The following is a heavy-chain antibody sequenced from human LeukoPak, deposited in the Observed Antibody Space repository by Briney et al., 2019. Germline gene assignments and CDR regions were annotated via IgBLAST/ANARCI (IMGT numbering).Heavy chain of an antibody. J-gene: IGHJ4*02. CDR1: GYPFSSYC. CDR2: IYPLDSDV. D-gene: IGHD6-13*01. Sequence: GASLKTSCQASGYPFSSYCIAWVRPLPGKGLECMGLIYPLDSDVKYSPSFQGQVTISADKSISTAYLQWRSLKASDTAMYYCARARRSSTPEVGDVFKTWYFFEYWGQGALVTV. CDR3: ARARRSSTPEVGDVFKTWYFFEY. V-gene: IGHV5-51*01.